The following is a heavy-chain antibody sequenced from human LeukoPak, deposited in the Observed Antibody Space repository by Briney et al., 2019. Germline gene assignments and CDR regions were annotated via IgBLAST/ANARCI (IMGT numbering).Heavy chain of an antibody. CDR1: GFTFSSYE. CDR2: ISSSGSTI. J-gene: IGHJ4*02. D-gene: IGHD6-13*01. CDR3: ARDSIAAADFDY. V-gene: IGHV3-48*03. Sequence: GGSLRLSCAASGFTFSSYEMNWVRQAPAKGLEWVSYISSSGSTIYCADSGKGRFTISRDNAKNSLHLQMNSLRAEDTAVYYCARDSIAAADFDYWGQGTLVTVSS.